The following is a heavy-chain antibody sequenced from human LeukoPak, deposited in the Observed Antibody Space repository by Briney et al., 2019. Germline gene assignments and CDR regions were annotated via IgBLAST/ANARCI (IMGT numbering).Heavy chain of an antibody. V-gene: IGHV1-18*01. D-gene: IGHD5-18*01. CDR2: ISGYSGNT. CDR3: ARPRGYNYVYESDY. CDR1: GYTFFSYG. J-gene: IGHJ4*02. Sequence: ASVKASCKSSGYTFFSYGISRVRQAPGQGLEWMGWISGYSGNTTYAQKFQGRVTMTTDTSTSTAYMELRSLRSDDTAVYYCARPRGYNYVYESDYWGQGTLVTVSS.